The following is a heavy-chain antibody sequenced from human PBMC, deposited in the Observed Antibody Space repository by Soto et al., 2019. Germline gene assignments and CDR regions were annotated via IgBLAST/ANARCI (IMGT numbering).Heavy chain of an antibody. J-gene: IGHJ3*01. CDR2: INPSGGST. CDR3: AKKGLGSLATYCNSGDCHYGFDV. CDR1: GYRLTSYY. V-gene: IGHV1-46*01. Sequence: EASVKVSCKASGYRLTSYYMHWVRQAPGQGLEWMGIINPSGGSTSYAQKFQGRVTMTRDTSTSTVYMELTSLRAEDTAVYYCAKKGLGSLATYCNSGDCHYGFDVWGQGTMVTVSS. D-gene: IGHD2-21*02.